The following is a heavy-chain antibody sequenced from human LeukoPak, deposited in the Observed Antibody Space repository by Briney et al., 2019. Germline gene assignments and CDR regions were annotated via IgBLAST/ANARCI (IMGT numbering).Heavy chain of an antibody. J-gene: IGHJ4*01. Sequence: GGSLRLSCVVSGFTLSSYAMSWIRQTPGKGLEWLAYISGSGSDMYYADSVKGRFTISRDNAKNSLYLQMNSLRPDDTALYYCSTDPRLLIYWGHGTLVTVSS. CDR2: ISGSGSDM. CDR1: GFTLSSYA. V-gene: IGHV3-11*01. D-gene: IGHD2-8*01. CDR3: STDPRLLIY.